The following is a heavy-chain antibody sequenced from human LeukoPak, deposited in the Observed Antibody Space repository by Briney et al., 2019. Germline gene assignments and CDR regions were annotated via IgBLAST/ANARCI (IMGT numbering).Heavy chain of an antibody. CDR3: ARLSHDDFWGSYRYYYMDV. CDR2: ISSSGNTI. CDR1: GFTLSDYS. J-gene: IGHJ6*03. D-gene: IGHD3-16*02. Sequence: GGSLRLSCAASGFTLSDYSMNWVRQAPGKGLEWVSYISSSGNTIYYADSVKGRFTISRDNAKNSLYLQMNSLRAEDTAVYYCARLSHDDFWGSYRYYYMDVWGKGTTVTISS. V-gene: IGHV3-48*01.